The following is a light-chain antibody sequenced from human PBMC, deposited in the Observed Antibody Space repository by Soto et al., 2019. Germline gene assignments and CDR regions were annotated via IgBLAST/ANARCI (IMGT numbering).Light chain of an antibody. Sequence: QSVLTQPASVSGSPGQSITISCTGTSSDVGGYNYVSWYQQHPGKAPKLMIYDVSNRPSGVPNRFSGSKSGNTASLTISGLQAEDEADYYCSSYASSSTLDVFGTGTQATV. V-gene: IGLV2-14*01. J-gene: IGLJ1*01. CDR1: SSDVGGYNY. CDR3: SSYASSSTLDV. CDR2: DVS.